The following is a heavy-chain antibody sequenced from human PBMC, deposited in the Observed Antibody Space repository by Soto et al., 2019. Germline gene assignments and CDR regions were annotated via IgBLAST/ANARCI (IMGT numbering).Heavy chain of an antibody. Sequence: LRLSCAASGFTFSNYSMNWVRQAPGKGLEWVSSISSSSSYIYYADSVKGRFTISRDNAKNSLYLQMNSLRAEDTAVYYCARDLYSGYDPYYYYYYGMDVWGQGTTVTVSS. D-gene: IGHD5-12*01. CDR2: ISSSSSYI. CDR1: GFTFSNYS. J-gene: IGHJ6*02. V-gene: IGHV3-21*01. CDR3: ARDLYSGYDPYYYYYYGMDV.